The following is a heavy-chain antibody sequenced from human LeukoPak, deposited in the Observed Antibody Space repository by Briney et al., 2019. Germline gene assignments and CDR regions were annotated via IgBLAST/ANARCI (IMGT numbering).Heavy chain of an antibody. CDR2: IRWSGGST. D-gene: IGHD4-11*01. V-gene: IGHV3-20*04. J-gene: IGHJ6*03. Sequence: PGGSLRLSCAASGFRFDDYGMSWVRQPPGKGLEWVSGIRWSGGSTGYADSVKGRFIISRDNAKNSLYLQMNSLRAEDSALYYCARGVYSNYPNCYYMDVWDKGTTVTVSS. CDR1: GFRFDDYG. CDR3: ARGVYSNYPNCYYMDV.